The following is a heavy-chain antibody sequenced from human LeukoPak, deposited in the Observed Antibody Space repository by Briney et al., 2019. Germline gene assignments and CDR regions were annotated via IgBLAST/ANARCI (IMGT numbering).Heavy chain of an antibody. V-gene: IGHV1-18*01. CDR3: ARGLGYDILTGRPYYFDY. Sequence: ASVKVSCKASGYTFTSYGISWVRQAPGQGLEWMGWISAYNGNTNYAQKLQGRVTMTTDTSTSTAYMELRSLRSDDTAVYYCARGLGYDILTGRPYYFDYWGQGTLVTVSS. CDR2: ISAYNGNT. J-gene: IGHJ4*02. CDR1: GYTFTSYG. D-gene: IGHD3-9*01.